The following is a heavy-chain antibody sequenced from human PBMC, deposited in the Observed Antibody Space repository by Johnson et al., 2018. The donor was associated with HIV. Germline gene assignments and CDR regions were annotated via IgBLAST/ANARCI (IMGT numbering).Heavy chain of an antibody. CDR1: GFTFSSYG. CDR3: AKGGIDAFDI. D-gene: IGHD6-25*01. Sequence: QVQLVESGGGLVQPGGSLRLSCAASGFTFSSYGMHWVRQAPGKGLEWVAFIRYDGSNKYYADSVKGRFTISRDNSKNTVYLEMNSVRAEDTAVYYCAKGGIDAFDIWGQGTMVTVSS. J-gene: IGHJ3*02. CDR2: IRYDGSNK. V-gene: IGHV3-30*02.